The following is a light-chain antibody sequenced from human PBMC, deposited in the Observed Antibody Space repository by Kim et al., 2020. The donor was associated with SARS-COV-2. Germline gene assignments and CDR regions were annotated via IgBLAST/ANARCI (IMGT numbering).Light chain of an antibody. J-gene: IGLJ2*01. CDR2: EVS. Sequence: GQSVTISCSGTSSDVGGYNYVSWYQQHPGKAPKLMIYEVSPRPSGVPNRFSGSKSGNTASLTVSGLQAEDEADYYCNSYAATSTLVFGGGTQLTVL. V-gene: IGLV2-8*01. CDR1: SSDVGGYNY. CDR3: NSYAATSTLV.